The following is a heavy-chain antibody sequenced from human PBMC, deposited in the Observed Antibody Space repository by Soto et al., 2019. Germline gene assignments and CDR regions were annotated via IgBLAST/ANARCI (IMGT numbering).Heavy chain of an antibody. D-gene: IGHD3-22*01. CDR2: ISYDGSSE. CDR3: ARDRGYDSSGYFFM. V-gene: IGHV3-30*01. J-gene: IGHJ4*02. CDR1: GFTFSSYA. Sequence: QVPLVESGGGVVQPGRSLRLSCAASGFTFSSYAMHWVRQAPGKGLEWVALISYDGSSEYYADYVKGRFTISRDNSQNTLYLQMNSLRAEDTAVYYCARDRGYDSSGYFFMWGQGTLVTVSS.